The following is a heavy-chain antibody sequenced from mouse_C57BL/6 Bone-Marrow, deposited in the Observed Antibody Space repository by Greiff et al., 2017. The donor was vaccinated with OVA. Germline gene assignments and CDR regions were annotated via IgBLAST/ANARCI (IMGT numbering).Heavy chain of an antibody. Sequence: VQLQQSGPELVKPGDSVKISCKASGYSFTGYFMNWVMQSHGKSLEWIGRINPYNGDTFYNQKFKGKATLTVDKSSSTAHMELRSLTSEDSAVYYCARSYYYGSSYAYWYFDVWGTGTTVTVSS. CDR1: GYSFTGYF. CDR2: INPYNGDT. D-gene: IGHD1-1*01. J-gene: IGHJ1*03. CDR3: ARSYYYGSSYAYWYFDV. V-gene: IGHV1-20*01.